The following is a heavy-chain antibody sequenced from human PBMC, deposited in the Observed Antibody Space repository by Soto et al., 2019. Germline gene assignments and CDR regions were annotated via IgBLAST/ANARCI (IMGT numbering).Heavy chain of an antibody. CDR3: ARYTVSAYYGMDV. Sequence: QVTLKESGPVLVKPTETLTLTCTVSGFSLSNARMGVSWIRQPPGKALEWLGYIFSNDEKSYSTSLKSRLTISKDTSKIQVVLTMTNMDPVDTATYYCARYTVSAYYGMDVWGQGTTVTVSS. J-gene: IGHJ6*02. CDR1: GFSLSNARMG. V-gene: IGHV2-26*01. D-gene: IGHD4-17*01. CDR2: IFSNDEK.